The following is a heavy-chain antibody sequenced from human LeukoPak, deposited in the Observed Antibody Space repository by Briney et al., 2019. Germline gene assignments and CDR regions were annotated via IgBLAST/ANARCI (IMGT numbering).Heavy chain of an antibody. CDR3: ARSSGYSGYDFVLD. CDR1: GGSISSYY. J-gene: IGHJ4*02. Sequence: SETLSLTCTVSGGSISSYYWSWIRQPPGKGLEWIGYIYYSGSTNYNPSLKSRVTISVDTSKNQFSLKLSSVTAADTAVYYCARSSGYSGYDFVLDWGQGTLATVSS. V-gene: IGHV4-59*01. D-gene: IGHD5-12*01. CDR2: IYYSGST.